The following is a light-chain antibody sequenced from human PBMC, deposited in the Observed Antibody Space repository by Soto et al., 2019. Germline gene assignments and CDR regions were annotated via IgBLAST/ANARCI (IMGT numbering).Light chain of an antibody. V-gene: IGLV2-14*01. Sequence: QSVLTQPPSASGTPGQRVTISCSGSSSNIGTNSVYWYQQHPGKAPKFMIYDVSNRPSGVSTRFSGSKSGNTASLTISGLQAEDEADYYCNSYTTSNTRQIVFGTGTKLTVL. J-gene: IGLJ1*01. CDR3: NSYTTSNTRQIV. CDR1: SSNIGTNS. CDR2: DVS.